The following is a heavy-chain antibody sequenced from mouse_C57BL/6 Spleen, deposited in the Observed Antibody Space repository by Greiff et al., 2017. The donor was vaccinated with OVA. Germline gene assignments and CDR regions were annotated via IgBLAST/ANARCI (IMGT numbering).Heavy chain of an antibody. CDR3: ARGEDYDYDEGYYAMDC. CDR2: ISDGGSYT. CDR1: GFTFSSYA. V-gene: IGHV5-4*03. J-gene: IGHJ4*01. Sequence: EVMLVESGGGLVKPGGSLKLSCAASGFTFSSYAMSWVRQTPEKRLEWVATISDGGSYTYYPDNVKGRFTISRDNAKNNLYLQMSQLKSEDTAMYYCARGEDYDYDEGYYAMDCWGQGTSVTVSS. D-gene: IGHD2-4*01.